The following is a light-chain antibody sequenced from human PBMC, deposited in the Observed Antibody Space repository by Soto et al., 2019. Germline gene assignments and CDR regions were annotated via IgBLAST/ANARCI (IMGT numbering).Light chain of an antibody. CDR2: GAS. J-gene: IGKJ3*01. CDR1: QSVSSSY. CDR3: QQYGSSPPIFT. Sequence: EIVLTQSPGTLSLSPGERATLSCRASQSVSSSYLAWSQQKPGQAPRLLIYGASSSATGIPDRFSGSGSRTDFTLTISRLEPEDFAVYYCQQYGSSPPIFTFGPGTKVHIK. V-gene: IGKV3-20*01.